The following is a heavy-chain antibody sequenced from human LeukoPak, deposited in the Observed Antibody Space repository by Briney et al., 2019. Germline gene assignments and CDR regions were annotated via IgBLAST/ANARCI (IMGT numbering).Heavy chain of an antibody. J-gene: IGHJ4*02. CDR2: IHYSGST. CDR3: ARGWGYFDY. D-gene: IGHD3-16*01. CDR1: GGSISIYY. Sequence: PSETLSLTCTVSGGSISIYYWTRIRQPPGKGLEWIGHIHYSGSTDYDPSLKSRVTISVDTSKNQFSLKLSSVTAADTAMYYCARGWGYFDYWGQGTLVTVSS. V-gene: IGHV4-59*01.